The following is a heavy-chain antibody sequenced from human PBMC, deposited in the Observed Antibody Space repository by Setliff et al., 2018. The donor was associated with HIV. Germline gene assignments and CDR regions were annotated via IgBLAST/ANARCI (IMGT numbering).Heavy chain of an antibody. J-gene: IGHJ6*02. Sequence: GASVKVSCKASGYTFTDHYLHWVRQAPGQGLEWLGWVNPNSGDAIYAQNFQGRVTMTRDTSINAAYTELRGLRSDDTAVYYCARNFGLSPSGKYYYYYGMDIWGQGTTVTVSS. CDR1: GYTFTDHY. CDR3: ARNFGLSPSGKYYYYYGMDI. CDR2: VNPNSGDA. D-gene: IGHD3-10*01. V-gene: IGHV1-2*02.